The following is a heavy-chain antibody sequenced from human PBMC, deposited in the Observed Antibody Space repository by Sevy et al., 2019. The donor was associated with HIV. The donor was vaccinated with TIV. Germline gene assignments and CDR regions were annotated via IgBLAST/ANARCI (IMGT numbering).Heavy chain of an antibody. D-gene: IGHD2-8*01. Sequence: GGSLRLSCAASGFTFSKYSMSWVRQPPGKGLEWVSTLSFGCGEINHADSVKGRFTISRVNSKNSPYLQMNNLRAEDTAVYYCAREGCTKPHDYWGQGTLVTVSS. CDR1: GFTFSKYS. V-gene: IGHV3-23*01. J-gene: IGHJ4*02. CDR3: AREGCTKPHDY. CDR2: LSFGCGEI.